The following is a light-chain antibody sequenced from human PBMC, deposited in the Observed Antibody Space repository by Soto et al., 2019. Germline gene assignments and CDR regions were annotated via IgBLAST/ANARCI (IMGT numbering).Light chain of an antibody. V-gene: IGKV3-20*01. CDR3: QQYGLPPT. CDR1: QSVSSSS. J-gene: IGKJ1*01. Sequence: EIVLTQSPGTLSLSPGERATLSCRSSQSVSSSSLAWYQQKPDEAPMLLSYDATNRATGIPDRFSGSGSGTDFTLTSSRLEAEDFAVYYCQQYGLPPTFGQGTKVEIK. CDR2: DAT.